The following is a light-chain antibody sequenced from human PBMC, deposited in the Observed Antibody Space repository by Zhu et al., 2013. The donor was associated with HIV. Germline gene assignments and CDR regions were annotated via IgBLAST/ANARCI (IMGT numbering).Light chain of an antibody. J-gene: IGLJ2*01. CDR2: DIN. CDR1: YSNVGSNT. V-gene: IGLV1-44*01. Sequence: QSVLTQPPSASGTPGQRVTISCSGRYSNVGSNTVNWYQHLPGTGPKLLIYDINQRPSGVPDRFSGSKSGTSASLAISGLQSEDEADYYCSTWDDSLNGPVFGGGTKLTVL. CDR3: STWDDSLNGPV.